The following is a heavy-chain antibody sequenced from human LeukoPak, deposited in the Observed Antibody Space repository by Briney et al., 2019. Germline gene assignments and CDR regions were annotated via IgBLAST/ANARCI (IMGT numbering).Heavy chain of an antibody. CDR2: ISYDGSNE. D-gene: IGHD2-15*01. Sequence: GGSLRLSCGGSGFAFRNYAMHWVRQAPGKGLEWVAVISYDGSNEYYADSVKGRFTISRDNSKNTLYLQMNSLRVEDTAVYYCARAVVVAATHFDYWGQGTLVTVSS. V-gene: IGHV3-30*04. J-gene: IGHJ4*02. CDR3: ARAVVVAATHFDY. CDR1: GFAFRNYA.